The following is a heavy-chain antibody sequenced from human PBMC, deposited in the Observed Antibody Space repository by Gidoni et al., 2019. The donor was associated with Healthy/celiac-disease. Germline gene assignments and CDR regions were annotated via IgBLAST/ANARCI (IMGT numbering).Heavy chain of an antibody. Sequence: EVQLVESGGGLVQPGRSLRLSCAASGFPFDDYAMPWVRQAPGKGLEWVSGISWNSGSIGYADSVKGRFTISRDNAKNSLYLQMNSLRAEDTALYYCAKDIAYYYDSSGYNGYYGMDVWGQGTTVTVSS. CDR2: ISWNSGSI. CDR3: AKDIAYYYDSSGYNGYYGMDV. J-gene: IGHJ6*02. D-gene: IGHD3-22*01. CDR1: GFPFDDYA. V-gene: IGHV3-9*01.